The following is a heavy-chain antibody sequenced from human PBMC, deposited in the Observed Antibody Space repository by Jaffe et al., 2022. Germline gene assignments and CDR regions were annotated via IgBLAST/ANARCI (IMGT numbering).Heavy chain of an antibody. D-gene: IGHD3-16*01. J-gene: IGHJ6*03. CDR1: GFTFSTYA. CDR3: AKGAYGAGYYYYYMDL. Sequence: EVQLLESGGGLVQPGGSLRLSCAASGFTFSTYAMSWVRQAPGKGLEWVSGVIGSGANTYYADSVKGRFTISRDNSKNTLYLQMNSLRAEDTAIYYCAKGAYGAGYYYYYMDLWGKGTTVTVSS. V-gene: IGHV3-23*01. CDR2: VIGSGANT.